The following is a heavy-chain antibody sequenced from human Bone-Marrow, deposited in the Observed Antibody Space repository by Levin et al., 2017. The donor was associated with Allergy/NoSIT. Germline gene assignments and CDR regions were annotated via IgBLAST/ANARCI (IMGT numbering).Heavy chain of an antibody. V-gene: IGHV3-30*18. J-gene: IGHJ6*02. Sequence: QTGGSLRLSCAASGFTFSSYGMHWVRQAPGKGLEWVAVISYDGSNKYYADSVKGRFTISRDNSKNTLYLQMNSLRAEDTAVYYCAKGDSSGWSPATYYYYGMDVWGQGTTVTVSS. D-gene: IGHD6-19*01. CDR1: GFTFSSYG. CDR2: ISYDGSNK. CDR3: AKGDSSGWSPATYYYYGMDV.